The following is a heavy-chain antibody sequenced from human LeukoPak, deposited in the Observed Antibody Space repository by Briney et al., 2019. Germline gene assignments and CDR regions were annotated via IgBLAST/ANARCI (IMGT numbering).Heavy chain of an antibody. CDR2: ISSSSSYI. CDR1: VFTFSSYS. CDR3: VRGSGGNGYGYWGDN. V-gene: IGHV3-21*01. D-gene: IGHD5-12*01. Sequence: GGSLRLSCAASVFTFSSYSMNWVRQAPGKGLEWVSSISSSSSYIYYADSVKGRFTISRDNFKNTLYLQMNSLRADDSAVYYCVRGSGGNGYGYWGDNWGQGTLVTVSS. J-gene: IGHJ4*02.